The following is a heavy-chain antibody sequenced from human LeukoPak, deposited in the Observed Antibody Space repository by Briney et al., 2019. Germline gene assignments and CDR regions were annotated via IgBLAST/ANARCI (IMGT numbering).Heavy chain of an antibody. V-gene: IGHV4-34*01. CDR2: INNSGTT. CDR1: GGSFSGYY. CDR3: ASSRGYTSGLWYYYMDV. Sequence: SETLSLTCAVYGGSFSGYYWSWIRQPPGTGMEWIAEINNSGTTNYNPSLKGRVTISIDTSKNQFSLKLSSVTAADTAVYYCASSRGYTSGLWYYYMDVWGKGTTVTVSS. J-gene: IGHJ6*03. D-gene: IGHD6-25*01.